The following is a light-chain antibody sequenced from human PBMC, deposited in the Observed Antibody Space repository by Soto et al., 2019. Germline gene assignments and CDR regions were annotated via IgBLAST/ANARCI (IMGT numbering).Light chain of an antibody. Sequence: QSVLTQPASVSGSPGQSITISCTGTSSDVGGYEFVSWYQQHPGKAPKLMIYEVSNRPSGVSSRFSGSKSGNTASLTISGLQAEDEADYYCQSYDSSLSAYVFGTGTKVTVL. CDR2: EVS. J-gene: IGLJ1*01. CDR3: QSYDSSLSAYV. V-gene: IGLV2-14*01. CDR1: SSDVGGYEF.